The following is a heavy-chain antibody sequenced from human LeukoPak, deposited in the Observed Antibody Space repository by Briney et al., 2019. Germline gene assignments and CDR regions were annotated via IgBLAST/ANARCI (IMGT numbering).Heavy chain of an antibody. CDR2: ITGSGGST. J-gene: IGHJ6*03. D-gene: IGHD5-12*01. Sequence: GGSLRLSCAASGFTFSSYAMSWVRQAPGKGLEWVSAITGSGGSTSHADSVKGRFTISRDNSKNTLYLQMNSLRAEDTAVYYCAKDGRGGYSGCDIYYYYMDVWGKGTTVTVSS. CDR1: GFTFSSYA. CDR3: AKDGRGGYSGCDIYYYYMDV. V-gene: IGHV3-23*01.